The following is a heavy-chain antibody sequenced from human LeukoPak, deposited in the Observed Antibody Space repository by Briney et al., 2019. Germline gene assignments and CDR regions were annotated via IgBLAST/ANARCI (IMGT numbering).Heavy chain of an antibody. CDR1: GFTFSSYG. V-gene: IGHV3-33*01. CDR3: ARGGLGIGDFDI. J-gene: IGHJ3*02. CDR2: IWYDGSNK. D-gene: IGHD7-27*01. Sequence: GGSLRLSCAASGFTFSSYGMHWVNQAPGKGLEWVAVIWYDGSNKYYADSVKGRFTISRDNSKNTLYLQMNSLRAEDTAVYYCARGGLGIGDFDIWGQGTMVTVSS.